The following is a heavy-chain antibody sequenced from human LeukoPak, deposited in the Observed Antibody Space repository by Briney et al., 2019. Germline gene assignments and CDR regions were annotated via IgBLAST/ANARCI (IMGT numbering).Heavy chain of an antibody. CDR3: AKGMGNYYGSGSPHY. CDR2: IGSDGYI. J-gene: IGHJ4*02. D-gene: IGHD3-10*01. CDR1: GLTFSTSG. V-gene: IGHV3-21*04. Sequence: GGSLRLSCAVSGLTFSTSGMTWVRQAPGKGLQWVSTIGSDGYIYYADSVKGRFTISRDNAKNSLYLQMNSLRAEDTALYYCAKGMGNYYGSGSPHYWGQGTLVTVSS.